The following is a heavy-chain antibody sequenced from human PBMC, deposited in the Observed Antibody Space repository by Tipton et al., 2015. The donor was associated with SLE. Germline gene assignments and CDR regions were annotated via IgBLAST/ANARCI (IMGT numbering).Heavy chain of an antibody. Sequence: QLVQSGGGVVQPGRSLRLSCAASGFTFSSYAMHWVRQAPGKGLEWVAVISYDGSNKYYADSVKGRFTISRDNSKNTLYLQMDSLRAEDTAVYYCAGGLVHYYYYMDVWGKGTTVTVSS. D-gene: IGHD6-6*01. CDR3: AGGLVHYYYYMDV. CDR1: GFTFSSYA. CDR2: ISYDGSNK. V-gene: IGHV3-30*04. J-gene: IGHJ6*03.